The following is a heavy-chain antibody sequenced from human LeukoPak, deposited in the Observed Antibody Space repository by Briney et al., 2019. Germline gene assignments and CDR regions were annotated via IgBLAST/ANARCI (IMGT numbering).Heavy chain of an antibody. Sequence: WGSLRLSCAASGFTFSSYWMNWARQAPGRGLEWVASINHNGNVNYYVDSVKGRFTISRDNAKNSLYLQMSNLRAEDTAVYFCARGGGLDVWGQGATVTVSS. CDR3: ARGGGLDV. J-gene: IGHJ6*02. V-gene: IGHV3-7*03. D-gene: IGHD3-16*01. CDR1: GFTFSSYW. CDR2: INHNGNVN.